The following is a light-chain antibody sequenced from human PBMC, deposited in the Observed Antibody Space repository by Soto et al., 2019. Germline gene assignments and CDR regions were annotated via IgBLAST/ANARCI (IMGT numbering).Light chain of an antibody. J-gene: IGKJ1*01. CDR2: GAS. V-gene: IGKV3-20*01. CDR3: QQYNNWPWT. Sequence: EIVLTQSPGTLSLSPGERASLSCRATQTVSGNSLAWYQQKPGQAPRLLIHGASTRATGIPDRFSGSGSGTDLTISISRLEPEDGEIYDGQQYNNWPWTFGQGTKVDIK. CDR1: QTVSGNS.